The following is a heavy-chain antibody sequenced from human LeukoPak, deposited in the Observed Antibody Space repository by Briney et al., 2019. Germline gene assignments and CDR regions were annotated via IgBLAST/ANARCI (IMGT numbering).Heavy chain of an antibody. CDR3: ARRAGGYSHPYDY. CDR2: ISGSGSST. D-gene: IGHD4-23*01. V-gene: IGHV3-23*01. J-gene: IGHJ4*02. Sequence: QSGGSLRLSCAASGFTFSSYAMSWVRQAPGKGLEWVSDISGSGSSTYYADSVKGRFTISRDNSKNTLYLQMNSLRAEDTAVYYCARRAGGYSHPYDYWGQGILVTVSS. CDR1: GFTFSSYA.